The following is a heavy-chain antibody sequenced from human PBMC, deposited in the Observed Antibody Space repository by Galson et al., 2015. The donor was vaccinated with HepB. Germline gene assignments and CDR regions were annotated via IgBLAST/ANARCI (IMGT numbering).Heavy chain of an antibody. J-gene: IGHJ3*02. CDR2: IKQDGSEK. V-gene: IGHV3-7*03. CDR1: GFTFSSYW. D-gene: IGHD6-13*01. CDR3: ANSMGYSSSWPDAFDI. Sequence: SLRLSCAASGFTFSSYWMSWVRQAPGKGLEWVANIKQDGSEKYYVDSVKGRFTISRDNAKNSLYLQMNSLRAEDTAVYYCANSMGYSSSWPDAFDIWGQGTMVTVSS.